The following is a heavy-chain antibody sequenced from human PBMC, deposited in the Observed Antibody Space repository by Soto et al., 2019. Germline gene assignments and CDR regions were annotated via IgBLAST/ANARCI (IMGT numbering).Heavy chain of an antibody. V-gene: IGHV4-59*01. CDR3: ARFNHFGY. CDR1: GGSIRTYY. J-gene: IGHJ4*02. Sequence: SETLSLTCTVSGGSIRTYYLSWIRQPPGKGLEWIGYIYYSGGTNYNPSLKSRVTISVDTSKNQFSLTVISVTAADTAMYYCARFNHFGYWGQGILVTVSS. CDR2: IYYSGGT.